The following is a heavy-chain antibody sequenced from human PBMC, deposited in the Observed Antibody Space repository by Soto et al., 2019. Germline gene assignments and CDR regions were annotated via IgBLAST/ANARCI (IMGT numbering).Heavy chain of an antibody. Sequence: SETLSLTCAVYGRSFSGYYWSWIRQPPGKGLEWIGEINHSGSTNYNPSLKSRVTISVDTSKNQFSLKLSSVTAADTAVYYCARGSGPKQSSWYYYYYGMDVWGQGTTVTVSS. CDR1: GRSFSGYY. J-gene: IGHJ6*02. CDR3: ARGSGPKQSSWYYYYYGMDV. D-gene: IGHD6-13*01. CDR2: INHSGST. V-gene: IGHV4-34*01.